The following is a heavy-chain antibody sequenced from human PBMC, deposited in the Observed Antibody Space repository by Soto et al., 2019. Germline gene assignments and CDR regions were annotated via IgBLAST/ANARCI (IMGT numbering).Heavy chain of an antibody. CDR3: ARVGYCSSTSCLGIESIFDY. Sequence: ASETMSLTCAVSSGSISSSNGWSWVRQPPGKGLEWIGEIYHSGSTNYNPSLKSRVTISVDKSKNQFSLKLSSVTAADTAVYYCARVGYCSSTSCLGIESIFDYWGQGTLVTVSS. V-gene: IGHV4-4*02. CDR1: SGSISSSNG. J-gene: IGHJ4*02. D-gene: IGHD2-2*01. CDR2: IYHSGST.